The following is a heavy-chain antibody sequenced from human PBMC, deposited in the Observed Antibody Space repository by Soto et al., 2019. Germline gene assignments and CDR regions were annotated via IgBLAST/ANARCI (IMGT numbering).Heavy chain of an antibody. Sequence: GGSLRLSCAASGSGFSSYWMHWVRQAPGKGLVWVSRTNNDGSATTYADSVRGRFTSFRDNAKNTLFLQMTSLGVEDTAVYYCVREMATFSLGAFDIWGEGTMVTVSS. D-gene: IGHD5-12*01. J-gene: IGHJ3*02. CDR3: VREMATFSLGAFDI. CDR1: GSGFSSYW. V-gene: IGHV3-74*01. CDR2: TNNDGSAT.